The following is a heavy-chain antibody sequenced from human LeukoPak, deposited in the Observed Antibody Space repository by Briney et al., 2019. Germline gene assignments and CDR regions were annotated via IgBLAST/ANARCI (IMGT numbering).Heavy chain of an antibody. D-gene: IGHD1-1*01. CDR2: INSDGSST. CDR3: ARFWNDGPIDY. J-gene: IGHJ4*02. Sequence: GGSLRLSCAASGFTFSSYWMHWVRQAPGKGLVWVSRINSDGSSTSYADSVKGRFTISRDNAKNTLYLQMNSLRAEDTAVYYCARFWNDGPIDYWGQGTLVTVSS. CDR1: GFTFSSYW. V-gene: IGHV3-74*01.